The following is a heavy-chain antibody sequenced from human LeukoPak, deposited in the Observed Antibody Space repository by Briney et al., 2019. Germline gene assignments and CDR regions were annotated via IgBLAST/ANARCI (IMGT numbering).Heavy chain of an antibody. CDR2: ITGSGRDT. D-gene: IGHD3-10*01. CDR3: AKDSAFYYIDV. J-gene: IGHJ6*03. CDR1: GFTFSTYA. Sequence: GGSLRLSCAASGFTFSTYAMNWVRQAPGKRLEWVSSITGSGRDTYYAGSVRGRITISRDNSRNTLYLQMNSLKGDDTAVYYCAKDSAFYYIDVWGKGTTVIISS. V-gene: IGHV3-23*01.